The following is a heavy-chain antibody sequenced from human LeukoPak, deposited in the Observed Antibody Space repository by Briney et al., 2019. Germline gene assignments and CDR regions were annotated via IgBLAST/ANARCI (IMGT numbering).Heavy chain of an antibody. CDR2: ISGGGGST. CDR3: AIHIVVVPAAPPDY. J-gene: IGHJ4*02. V-gene: IGHV3-23*01. D-gene: IGHD2-2*01. CDR1: GFTFSSYA. Sequence: GGSLRLSCAASGFTFSSYAMSWVRQAPGKGLEWVSAISGGGGSTYYADSVKGRFTISRDNSKNTLYLQMNSLRAEDTAVYYCAIHIVVVPAAPPDYWGQXTXVTVSS.